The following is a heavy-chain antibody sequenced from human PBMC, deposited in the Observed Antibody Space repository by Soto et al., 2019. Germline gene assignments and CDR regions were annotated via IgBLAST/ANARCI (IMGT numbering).Heavy chain of an antibody. CDR3: ARIPYCSRPEYNWSDP. Sequence: SGPTLVNPTQTLTLTCTFSGFSLSTSGMCVSWIRQPPGKALEWLALIDWDDDKYYSTSLKTRLTISKDTSKNQVVLTMTNMDPVDTATYYCARIPYCSRPEYNWSDPWGQGTLVTVS. CDR1: GFSLSTSGMC. V-gene: IGHV2-70*01. D-gene: IGHD2-2*01. J-gene: IGHJ5*02. CDR2: IDWDDDK.